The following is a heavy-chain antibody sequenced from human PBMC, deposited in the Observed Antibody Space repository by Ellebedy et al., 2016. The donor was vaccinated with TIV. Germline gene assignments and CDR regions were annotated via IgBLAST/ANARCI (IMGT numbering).Heavy chain of an antibody. J-gene: IGHJ2*01. CDR1: GFPFSSYS. CDR2: ISRDSGAT. Sequence: GESLKISCAASGFPFSSYSMNWVRQAPGKGLEWLSYISRDSGATYYADSVRGRFTISRDNVKNSMFLQMNSLRDDDTAVYSCARDQHFAFDVWGRGTLVTVSS. V-gene: IGHV3-48*02. CDR3: ARDQHFAFDV. D-gene: IGHD2/OR15-2a*01.